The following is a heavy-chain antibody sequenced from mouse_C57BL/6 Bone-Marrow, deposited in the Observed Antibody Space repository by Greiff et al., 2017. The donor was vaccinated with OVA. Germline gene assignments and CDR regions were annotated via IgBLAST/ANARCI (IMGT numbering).Heavy chain of an antibody. CDR3: ARDSSGFYYFDY. J-gene: IGHJ2*01. CDR1: GFTFSSYA. Sequence: EVQGVESGGGLVKPGGSLKLSCAASGFTFSSYAMSWVRQTPEKRLEWVATISDGGSYTYYPDNVKGRFTISRDNAKNNLYLQMSHLKSEDTAMYYCARDSSGFYYFDYWGQGTTLTVSS. D-gene: IGHD3-2*02. CDR2: ISDGGSYT. V-gene: IGHV5-4*01.